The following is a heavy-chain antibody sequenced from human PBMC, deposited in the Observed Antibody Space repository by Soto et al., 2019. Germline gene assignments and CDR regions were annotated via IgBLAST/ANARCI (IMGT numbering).Heavy chain of an antibody. V-gene: IGHV4-61*01. CDR3: ARASGSSSYYYYYGMDV. D-gene: IGHD1-26*01. CDR1: GGSVSSGSYY. Sequence: PSETLSLTCTVSGGSVSSGSYYWSWIRQTPGKGLEWIGYIYYSGRTNYNPSLKSRVTISVDTSKNQFSLKLSSVTAADTAVYYCARASGSSSYYYYYGMDVWGQGTTVTVSS. CDR2: IYYSGRT. J-gene: IGHJ6*02.